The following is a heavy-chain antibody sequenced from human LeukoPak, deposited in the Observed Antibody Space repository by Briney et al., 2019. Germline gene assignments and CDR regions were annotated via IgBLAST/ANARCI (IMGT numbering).Heavy chain of an antibody. V-gene: IGHV4-34*01. CDR1: GGSFSGYY. CDR2: INHSGST. Sequence: SETPSLTCAVYGGSFSGYYWSWIRQPPGKGLEWIGEINHSGSTNYNPSLKSRVTISVDTSKNQFSLKLSSVTAADTAVYYCASGSMEADVWGQGTTVTVSS. J-gene: IGHJ6*02. CDR3: ASGSMEADV. D-gene: IGHD2-8*01.